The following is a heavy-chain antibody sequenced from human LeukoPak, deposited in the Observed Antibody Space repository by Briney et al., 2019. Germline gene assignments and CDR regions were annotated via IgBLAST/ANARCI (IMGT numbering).Heavy chain of an antibody. J-gene: IGHJ4*02. V-gene: IGHV4-39*01. Sequence: KTSETLSLTCTVSGGSISGSSYYWGWIRQPPGKGLEWIGSVYYTGSTYYSPSLKSRVSMSIDTSKNRLSLNLRFLTATDTAIYYCASGRVGFDYWGQGTLVTVSS. CDR1: GGSISGSSYY. D-gene: IGHD1-26*01. CDR2: VYYTGST. CDR3: ASGRVGFDY.